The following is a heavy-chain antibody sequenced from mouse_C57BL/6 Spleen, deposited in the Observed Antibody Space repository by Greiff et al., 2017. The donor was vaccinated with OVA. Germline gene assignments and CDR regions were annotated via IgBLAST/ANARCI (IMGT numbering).Heavy chain of an antibody. Sequence: VQLQQPGAELVRPGSSVKLSCKASGYTFTSYWMHWVKQRPIQGLEWIGNIDPSDSETHYNQKFKDKATLTVDKSSSTAYMQLSSLTSEDSAVYYCARGSHYDYEGYFDYWGQGTTLTVSS. J-gene: IGHJ2*01. D-gene: IGHD2-4*01. CDR3: ARGSHYDYEGYFDY. CDR2: IDPSDSET. CDR1: GYTFTSYW. V-gene: IGHV1-52*01.